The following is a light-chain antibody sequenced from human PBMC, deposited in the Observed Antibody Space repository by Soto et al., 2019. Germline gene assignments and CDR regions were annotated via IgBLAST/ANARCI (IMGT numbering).Light chain of an antibody. CDR1: SSDVGGYNY. CDR3: SSYTSSSSEV. Sequence: QSVLTQPASVSGSPGQSIIISCTGTSSDVGGYNYVSWYQQHPGKAPKLMIYDVSDRPSGVSTRFSGSKSGNTASLTISGLQAEDEADYYCSSYTSSSSEVFGGGTKVTVL. V-gene: IGLV2-14*01. J-gene: IGLJ2*01. CDR2: DVS.